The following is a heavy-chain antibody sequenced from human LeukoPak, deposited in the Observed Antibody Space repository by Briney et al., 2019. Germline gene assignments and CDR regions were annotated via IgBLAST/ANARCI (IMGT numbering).Heavy chain of an antibody. D-gene: IGHD2-2*01. CDR2: ISGSGGST. Sequence: GGSLRLSCAASGFTFSSYAKSWVRQAPGKGLEWVSAISGSGGSTYYADSVKGRFTISRDNAKNSLYLQMNSLRAEDTAVYYCARDVGVVPAARRYYYYGMDVWGQGTTVTVSS. J-gene: IGHJ6*02. CDR3: ARDVGVVPAARRYYYYGMDV. V-gene: IGHV3-23*01. CDR1: GFTFSSYA.